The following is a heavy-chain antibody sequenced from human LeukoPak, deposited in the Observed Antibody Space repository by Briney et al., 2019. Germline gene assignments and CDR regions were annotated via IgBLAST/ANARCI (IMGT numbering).Heavy chain of an antibody. V-gene: IGHV3-48*03. CDR2: ISSSGSTI. CDR1: GFTFSSYE. D-gene: IGHD5-24*01. CDR3: ARDRMAQGWFDP. J-gene: IGHJ5*02. Sequence: GGSLRLSCAASGFTFSSYEMDWVRQAPGKGLEWVSYISSSGSTIYYADSVKGRFTISRDNAKNSLYLQMNSLRAEDTAVYYCARDRMAQGWFDPWGQGTLVTVSS.